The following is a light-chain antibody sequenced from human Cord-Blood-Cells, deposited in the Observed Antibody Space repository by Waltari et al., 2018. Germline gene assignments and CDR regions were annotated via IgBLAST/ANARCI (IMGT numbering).Light chain of an antibody. CDR1: QSVSSN. CDR2: GAS. V-gene: IGKV3-15*01. Sequence: EIVMTQSPATLSVSPGERATLSCRASQSVSSNLAWYQQKPGQAPRLLIYGASTRDTGIPARFSGSGSGTEFTLTISSLQSEDFAVYYCQQYNNWPPVQAEYTFGQGTKLEIK. CDR3: QQYNNWPPVQAEYT. J-gene: IGKJ2*01.